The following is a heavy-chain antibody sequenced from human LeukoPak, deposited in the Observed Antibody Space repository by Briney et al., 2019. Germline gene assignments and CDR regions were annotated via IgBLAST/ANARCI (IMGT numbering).Heavy chain of an antibody. Sequence: GGSLRLSCAASGFTFSDYYMSWIRQAPGKGLEWVSYISTSGSTIYYADSVKGRFTISRDNAKNSLYLQMNSLRADDTAVYYCARDPHSISGPDYWGQGTLVTVSS. CDR2: ISTSGSTI. J-gene: IGHJ4*02. CDR1: GFTFSDYY. V-gene: IGHV3-11*01. CDR3: ARDPHSISGPDY.